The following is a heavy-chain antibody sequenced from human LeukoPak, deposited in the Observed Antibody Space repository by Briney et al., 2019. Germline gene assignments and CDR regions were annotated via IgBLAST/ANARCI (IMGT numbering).Heavy chain of an antibody. D-gene: IGHD3-22*01. CDR2: ISYDGSNK. Sequence: GRSLRLSCAASGFTFSSYAMHWVRQAPGKGLEWVAVISYDGSNKYYADSVKGRFTISRDNSKNTLYLQMNSLRAVDTAVYYCARNWGSVYYDSSGILDYWGQGTLVTVSS. V-gene: IGHV3-30-3*01. CDR3: ARNWGSVYYDSSGILDY. CDR1: GFTFSSYA. J-gene: IGHJ4*02.